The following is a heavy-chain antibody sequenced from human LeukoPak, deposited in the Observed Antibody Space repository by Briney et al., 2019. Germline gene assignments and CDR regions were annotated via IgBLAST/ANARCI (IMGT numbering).Heavy chain of an antibody. CDR1: GYTFTSYD. D-gene: IGHD4-17*01. CDR2: MNPNSGNT. V-gene: IGHV1-8*01. Sequence: ASVKVSCKASGYTFTSYDINRVRQATGQGLEWMGWMNPNSGNTGYAQKFQGRVTMTRNTSISTAYMELSSLRSEDTAVYYCARDDRDYGDYREGVDYWGQGTLVTVSS. J-gene: IGHJ4*02. CDR3: ARDDRDYGDYREGVDY.